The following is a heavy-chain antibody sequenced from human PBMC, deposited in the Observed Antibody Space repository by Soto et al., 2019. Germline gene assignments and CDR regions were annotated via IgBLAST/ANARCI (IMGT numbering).Heavy chain of an antibody. CDR1: GGTFSSYT. CDR3: ASPMSTQTRDFRRWYSGMDV. V-gene: IGHV1-69*02. D-gene: IGHD2-15*01. CDR2: ITPMVGIA. Sequence: QVQLVQSGAEVKKPGSSVKVSCKASGGTFSSYTIIWMRQAPGQGFEYMGKITPMVGIANTAQKFQGRVTVTADKSTTTAYIELSSLRSEDTAVYFSASPMSTQTRDFRRWYSGMDVWGQGTTVSFSS. J-gene: IGHJ6*02.